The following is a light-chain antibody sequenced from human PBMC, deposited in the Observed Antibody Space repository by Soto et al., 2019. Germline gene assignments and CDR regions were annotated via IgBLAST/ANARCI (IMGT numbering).Light chain of an antibody. Sequence: EIVLTQSPATLSVSPGETATLSCRASQRVSNNLAWYQQKPGQAPRLLLSGASTRATGIPARFSGSGSGTEFTLTISSLQSEDFAVYYCLQYNDWPWTFGQGTKVEIK. CDR1: QRVSNN. V-gene: IGKV3-15*01. CDR3: LQYNDWPWT. CDR2: GAS. J-gene: IGKJ1*01.